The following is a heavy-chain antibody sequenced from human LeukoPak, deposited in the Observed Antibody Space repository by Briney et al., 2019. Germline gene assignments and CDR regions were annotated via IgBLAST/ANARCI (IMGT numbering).Heavy chain of an antibody. D-gene: IGHD1-1*01. CDR3: ARGTYGTAHYFEY. V-gene: IGHV3-30*04. CDR1: GFTFSGYA. J-gene: IGHJ4*02. Sequence: GGSLRLSCAASGFTFSGYAIHWVRQAPGKGRGWVAVISFDGTYKYYADSVKGRFTISRDNSKITLYLEMNSLRVEDTAVYYCARGTYGTAHYFEYWGQGTLVTVSS. CDR2: ISFDGTYK.